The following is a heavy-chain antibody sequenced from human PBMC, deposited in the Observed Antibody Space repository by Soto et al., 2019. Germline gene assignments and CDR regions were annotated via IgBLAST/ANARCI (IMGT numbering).Heavy chain of an antibody. D-gene: IGHD6-19*01. CDR3: ARHRGAVAGSPFDY. CDR2: IYNSGST. Sequence: QVQLQESGPGLVKPSETLSLACTVSGGSISIYYWSWIRQPPGKGLEWIGNIYNSGSTNYNPSLKSRLTISLDTSKNQFSLKLSSVTAADTAVYYCARHRGAVAGSPFDYWGQGTLVTVSS. CDR1: GGSISIYY. J-gene: IGHJ4*02. V-gene: IGHV4-59*01.